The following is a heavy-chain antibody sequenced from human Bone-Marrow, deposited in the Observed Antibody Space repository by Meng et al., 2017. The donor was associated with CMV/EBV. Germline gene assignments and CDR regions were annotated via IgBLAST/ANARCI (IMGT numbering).Heavy chain of an antibody. D-gene: IGHD3-16*02. J-gene: IGHJ4*02. CDR2: IIPILGIA. CDR1: GGTFSSYT. CDR3: ARGPRITVGGVIIWPLED. Sequence: SVKVSCKASGGTFSSYTISWVRQAPGQGLEWMGRIIPILGIANYAQKFQGRVTISMDDSATTAYMEMSSLGSEDTAVYFCARGPRITVGGVIIWPLEDWGQGTLVTVSS. V-gene: IGHV1-69*16.